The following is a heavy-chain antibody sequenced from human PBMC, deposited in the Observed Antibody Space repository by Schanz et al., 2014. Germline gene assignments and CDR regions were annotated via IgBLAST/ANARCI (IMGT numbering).Heavy chain of an antibody. J-gene: IGHJ4*02. V-gene: IGHV3-74*02. CDR1: GFTFSTYW. CDR3: ARGPIPIQGVPMDF. Sequence: EVQLLESGGGLVRPGGSLRLSCAASGFTFSTYWMHWVRQAPGKGLVWVSHINSDGTTTTYADSVKGRFTISRDNSKDTLYLQMSGLTPEDTAVYYCARGPIPIQGVPMDFWGQGTLVTVSS. CDR2: INSDGTTT. D-gene: IGHD3-10*01.